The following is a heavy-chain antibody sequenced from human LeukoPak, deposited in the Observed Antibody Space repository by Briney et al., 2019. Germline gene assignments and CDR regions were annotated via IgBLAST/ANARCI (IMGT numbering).Heavy chain of an antibody. CDR3: AKGKLGIWFGELLHATSPFDY. D-gene: IGHD3-10*01. Sequence: GGSLRLSCAASGFTFSSYAMSWVRQAPGKGLEWVSAISGSGGSTYYADSVKGRFTISRDNSKNTLYLQMSSLRAEDTAVYYCAKGKLGIWFGELLHATSPFDYWGQGTLVTVSS. J-gene: IGHJ4*02. V-gene: IGHV3-23*01. CDR1: GFTFSSYA. CDR2: ISGSGGST.